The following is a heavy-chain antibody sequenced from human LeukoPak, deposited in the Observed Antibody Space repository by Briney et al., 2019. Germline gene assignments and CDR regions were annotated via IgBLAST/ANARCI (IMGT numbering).Heavy chain of an antibody. J-gene: IGHJ5*02. CDR3: AKDTMGGNNWFDP. V-gene: IGHV3-23*01. D-gene: IGHD1-26*01. Sequence: PGGSLRLSCVGSGFTFSRSTMSWVRLAPGKGLEWVSGISGSGGDTYYTDSVKGRFTISRDNSGTTVSLQMNSLTTDDTAVYFCAKDTMGGNNWFDPWGQGTLVTVSS. CDR1: GFTFSRST. CDR2: ISGSGGDT.